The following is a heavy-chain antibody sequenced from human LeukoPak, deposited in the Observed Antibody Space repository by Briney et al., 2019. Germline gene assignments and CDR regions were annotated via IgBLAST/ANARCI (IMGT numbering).Heavy chain of an antibody. CDR1: LDSTTSNF. D-gene: IGHD3-10*01. CDR3: ASASYGWRKFDY. J-gene: IGHJ4*02. Sequence: SETLSLTCTVSLDSTTSNFWSWVRQPPGKGLEWIGEIHRSGSTNYNPSLQSRVTLSIDRSKNQLALELSSVTAADTAVYYCASASYGWRKFDYWGQGILVTVSS. V-gene: IGHV4-4*02. CDR2: IHRSGST.